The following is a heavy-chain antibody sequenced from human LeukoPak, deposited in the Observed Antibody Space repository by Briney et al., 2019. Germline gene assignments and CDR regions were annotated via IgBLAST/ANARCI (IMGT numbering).Heavy chain of an antibody. V-gene: IGHV1-2*02. CDR2: INPNSGGT. Sequence: ASVEVSCKASGYTFTGYYMHWVRQAPGQGLEWMGWINPNSGGTNYAQKFQGRVTMTRDKSINTAYMELSRLRSDDTAVYYCAGDMVRGVILRRVLEYWGQGTLVTVSS. CDR3: AGDMVRGVILRRVLEY. CDR1: GYTFTGYY. J-gene: IGHJ4*02. D-gene: IGHD3-10*01.